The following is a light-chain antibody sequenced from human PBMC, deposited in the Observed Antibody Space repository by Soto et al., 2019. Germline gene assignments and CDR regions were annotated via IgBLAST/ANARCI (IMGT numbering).Light chain of an antibody. Sequence: IVLSQSPGALSLSQGARAALSCRASQSVSSSYLAWYQQKPGQAPRLLIYGASSRATGIPDRFSGSGSGTDFTLTITRLEPEDFAVYYCQQYGSSRTFGQGTKV. CDR1: QSVSSSY. CDR2: GAS. J-gene: IGKJ1*01. V-gene: IGKV3-20*01. CDR3: QQYGSSRT.